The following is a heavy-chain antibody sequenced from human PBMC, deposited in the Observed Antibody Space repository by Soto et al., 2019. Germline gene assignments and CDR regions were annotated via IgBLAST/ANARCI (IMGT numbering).Heavy chain of an antibody. CDR3: ARIISLDY. J-gene: IGHJ4*02. Sequence: EVQLVESGGGLVKPGGSLRLSCAASGFTFSSYSMNWVRQAPGKGLEWVSSISSSSSYIYYADSVKGRFTISRDNAKNSLYPQLNSLRAEDTAVYYCARIISLDYWGQGTLVTVSS. V-gene: IGHV3-21*01. CDR2: ISSSSSYI. CDR1: GFTFSSYS. D-gene: IGHD3-10*01.